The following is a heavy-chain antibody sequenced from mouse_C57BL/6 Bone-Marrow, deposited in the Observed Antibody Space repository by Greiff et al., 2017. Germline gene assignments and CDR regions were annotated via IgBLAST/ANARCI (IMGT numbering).Heavy chain of an antibody. CDR3: AKSARWLRGFAY. V-gene: IGHV1-64*01. CDR1: GYTFTSYW. CDR2: IHPNSGST. J-gene: IGHJ3*01. Sequence: QVQLQQPGAELVKPGASVKLSCKASGYTFTSYWMHWVKQRPGQGLEWIGKIHPNSGSTNYNEKFKSKATLTVDKSSSTAYMQLSSLTSEDSAVYDCAKSARWLRGFAYWGQGTLVTVSA. D-gene: IGHD2-2*01.